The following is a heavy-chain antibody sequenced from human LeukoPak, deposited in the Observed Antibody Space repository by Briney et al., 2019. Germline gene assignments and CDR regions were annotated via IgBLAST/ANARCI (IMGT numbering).Heavy chain of an antibody. J-gene: IGHJ4*02. CDR1: VYTFTSYG. D-gene: IGHD3-10*01. CDR2: ISAYNGNT. V-gene: IGHV1-18*01. Sequence: GASVKVSFTASVYTFTSYGISWVRQAPGQGLEWMGWISAYNGNTNYAQKLQGRVTMTTDTSTSTAYMELRSLRSDDTAVYYCARVTMVRGVGDYWGQGTLVTVSS. CDR3: ARVTMVRGVGDY.